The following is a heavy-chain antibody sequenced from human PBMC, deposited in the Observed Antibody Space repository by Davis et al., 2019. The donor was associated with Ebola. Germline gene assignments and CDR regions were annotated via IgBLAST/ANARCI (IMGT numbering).Heavy chain of an antibody. D-gene: IGHD6-19*01. CDR2: IKQDGSEK. V-gene: IGHV3-7*01. CDR1: GFTFSSYW. J-gene: IGHJ4*02. CDR3: ASHSGRAPPLD. Sequence: GESLKISCAASGFTFSSYWMSWVRQAPGKGLEWVANIKQDGSEKYYVDSVKGRFTISRDSAKNSLYLQMNSLGAEDTAVYYCASHSGRAPPLDWGQGTLVTVSS.